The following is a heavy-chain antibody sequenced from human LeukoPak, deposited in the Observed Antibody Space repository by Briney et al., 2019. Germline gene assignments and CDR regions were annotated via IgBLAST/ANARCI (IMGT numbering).Heavy chain of an antibody. D-gene: IGHD3-9*01. J-gene: IGHJ4*02. V-gene: IGHV3-23*01. CDR3: AKGGLGSYDILTGYYPFDY. CDR1: GFTFSSYA. Sequence: GGSLRLSCAASGFTFSSYAMSWVRQAPGKGLEWVSAISGSGGSTYYADSVKGRFTISRDNSKNTLFLQMNSLRAEDTAVYYCAKGGLGSYDILTGYYPFDYWGQGTLVTVSS. CDR2: ISGSGGST.